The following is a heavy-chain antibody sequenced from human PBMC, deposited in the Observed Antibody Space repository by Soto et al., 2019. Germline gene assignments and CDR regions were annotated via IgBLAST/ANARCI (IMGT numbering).Heavy chain of an antibody. J-gene: IGHJ6*02. CDR2: IYSGGST. V-gene: IGHV3-53*01. CDR3: ARDLTTVYYGMDV. CDR1: GFTVSSNY. D-gene: IGHD4-17*01. Sequence: PGGSLRLSCAASGFTVSSNYMSWVRQAPGKGLDWVSVIYSGGSTYYADSVKGRFTISRDNSKNTLYLQMNSLRAEDTAVYYCARDLTTVYYGMDVWGQGTTVTVSS.